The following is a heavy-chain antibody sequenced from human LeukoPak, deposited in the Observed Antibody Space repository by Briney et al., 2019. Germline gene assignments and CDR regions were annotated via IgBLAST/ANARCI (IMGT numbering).Heavy chain of an antibody. CDR1: GGSISSYY. V-gene: IGHV4-59*08. CDR3: ARLSQGSFIDY. Sequence: SETLSLTRTVSGGSISSYYWSWIRQPPGKGLEWIGYIYYSGSTNYNPSLKSRVTISVDTSKNQFSLKLSSVTAADTAVCYCARLSQGSFIDYWGQGTLVTVSS. CDR2: IYYSGST. J-gene: IGHJ4*02. D-gene: IGHD2/OR15-2a*01.